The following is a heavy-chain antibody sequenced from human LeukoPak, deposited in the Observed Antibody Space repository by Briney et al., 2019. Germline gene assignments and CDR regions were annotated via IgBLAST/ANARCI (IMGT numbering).Heavy chain of an antibody. CDR3: ARENLAAAADY. J-gene: IGHJ4*02. CDR1: EFTFSAYW. D-gene: IGHD6-25*01. CDR2: IRGDGSMT. Sequence: SGGSLRLSCAASEFTFSAYWMHWVRQAPGKGLVWVSRIRGDGSMTNYADSVKGRFTIYRDNAKNTLYLQMNSLRLEDTAVYYCARENLAAAADYWGQGTLVTVSS. V-gene: IGHV3-74*01.